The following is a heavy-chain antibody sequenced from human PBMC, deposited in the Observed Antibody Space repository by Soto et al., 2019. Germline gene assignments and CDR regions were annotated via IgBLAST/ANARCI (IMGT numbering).Heavy chain of an antibody. J-gene: IGHJ4*02. CDR2: INPSGGST. CDR3: ARDLLRGYCSGGSCYSEYFDY. D-gene: IGHD2-15*01. Sequence: ASVKVSCKASGYTFTSYYMHWVRQAPGQGLEWMGIINPSGGSTSYAQKFQGRVTMTRDTSTSTVYMELSSLRSEDTAVYYCARDLLRGYCSGGSCYSEYFDYWGQGTLVTVSS. CDR1: GYTFTSYY. V-gene: IGHV1-46*03.